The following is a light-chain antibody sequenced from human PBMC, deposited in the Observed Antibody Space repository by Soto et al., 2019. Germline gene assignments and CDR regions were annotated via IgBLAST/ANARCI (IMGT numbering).Light chain of an antibody. Sequence: QSVLTQPPSASGTPGQRFTISCSGSSSSIGRNTVNWYQQLPGTAPKLLIYSDNQRPSGVPDRFSGSKSGTSASLAISGLQSEDEADYYCAAWDDSLSGWVFGGGTKLTVL. J-gene: IGLJ3*02. CDR3: AAWDDSLSGWV. CDR2: SDN. V-gene: IGLV1-44*01. CDR1: SSSIGRNT.